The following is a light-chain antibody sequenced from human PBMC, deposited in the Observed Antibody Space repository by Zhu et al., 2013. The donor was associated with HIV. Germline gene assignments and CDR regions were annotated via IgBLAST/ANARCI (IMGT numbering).Light chain of an antibody. J-gene: IGKJ1*01. CDR3: QQSFSAPET. Sequence: IQLTQSPSSLSASVGDRVTITCQASQDISNYLNWYQQKPGKAPKLLIYDASNLETGVPSRFSGSGSGTDFTLIISSLQPEDFASYYCQQSFSAPETFGPGTKVEVK. CDR2: DAS. V-gene: IGKV1-33*01. CDR1: QDISNY.